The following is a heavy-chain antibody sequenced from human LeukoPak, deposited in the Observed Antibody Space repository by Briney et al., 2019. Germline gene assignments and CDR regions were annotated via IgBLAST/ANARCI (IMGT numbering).Heavy chain of an antibody. D-gene: IGHD5/OR15-5a*01. CDR2: IYYSGST. Sequence: SETLSLTCAVYGGSLSGYYWGWIRQPPGKGLEWIGSIYYSGSTYYNPSLKSRVTISVDTSKNQFSLKLSSVTAADTAVYYCARSGLRYYFDYWGQGTLVTVSS. CDR1: GGSLSGYY. J-gene: IGHJ4*02. V-gene: IGHV4-39*01. CDR3: ARSGLRYYFDY.